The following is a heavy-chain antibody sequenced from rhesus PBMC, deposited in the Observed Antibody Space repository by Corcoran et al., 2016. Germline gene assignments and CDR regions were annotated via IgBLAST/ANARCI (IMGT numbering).Heavy chain of an antibody. V-gene: IGHV4-122*02. CDR2: ITYSGKT. J-gene: IGHJ4*01. CDR3: ASKDTVTDPFEY. Sequence: QVQLQESGPGLVKPSETLSLTCAVSGYSISGYYWSWIRQAPGKGLEWIGYITYSGKTNYTPSRKVQVTIQRNTSKNQFSLKLNSVTAADTAVYYCASKDTVTDPFEYWGQGVLVTVSS. CDR1: GYSISGYY. D-gene: IGHD5-12*01.